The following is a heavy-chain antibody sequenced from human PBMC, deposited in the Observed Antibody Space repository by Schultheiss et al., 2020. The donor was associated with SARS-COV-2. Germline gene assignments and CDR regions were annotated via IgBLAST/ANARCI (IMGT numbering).Heavy chain of an antibody. CDR2: IYYSGST. D-gene: IGHD3-16*01. CDR1: GGSISSGGYY. J-gene: IGHJ2*01. V-gene: IGHV4-61*08. CDR3: ARERGRYWYFDL. Sequence: SQTLSLTCTVSGGSISSGGYYWSWIRQHPGKGLEWIGYIYYSGSTNYNPSLKSRVTISVDTSKNQFSLKLSSVTAADTAVYYCARERGRYWYFDLWGRGTLVTVSS.